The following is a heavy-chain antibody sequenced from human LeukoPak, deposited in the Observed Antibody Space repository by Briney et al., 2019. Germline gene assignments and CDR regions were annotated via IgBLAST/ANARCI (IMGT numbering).Heavy chain of an antibody. Sequence: SETLSLTCAVYVGSFSGYYWSCIRHPPGKGLECIGEINHSGSTNYNPCLKSRVTISVDTSKNQFSLKLSSVTAADTAVYYCARGQTLRYFARPHYMDVWGKGTTVTVSS. CDR2: INHSGST. V-gene: IGHV4-34*01. J-gene: IGHJ6*03. CDR1: VGSFSGYY. CDR3: ARGQTLRYFARPHYMDV. D-gene: IGHD3-9*01.